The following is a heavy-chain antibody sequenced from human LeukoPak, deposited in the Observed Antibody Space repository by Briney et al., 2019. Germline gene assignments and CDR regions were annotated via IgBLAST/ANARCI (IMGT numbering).Heavy chain of an antibody. CDR3: ARDLNVLRYFDWLVGNAFDI. CDR1: GYTFTSYG. Sequence: GASVTVSYKASGYTFTSYGISWVRQAPGQGLEWMGWISAYNDNTNYAQKLQGRVTMTTDTSTSTAYMELRSLRSDDTAVYYCARDLNVLRYFDWLVGNAFDIWGQGTMVTVSS. J-gene: IGHJ3*02. V-gene: IGHV1-18*01. CDR2: ISAYNDNT. D-gene: IGHD3-9*01.